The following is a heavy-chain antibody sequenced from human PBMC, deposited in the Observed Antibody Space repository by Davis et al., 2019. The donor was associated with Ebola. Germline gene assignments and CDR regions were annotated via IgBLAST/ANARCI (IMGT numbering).Heavy chain of an antibody. CDR3: AKEGSRNYEEDSMDV. D-gene: IGHD4-11*01. V-gene: IGHV3-30*02. CDR2: IKYDGSDK. Sequence: GESLKISCAASGFTFNSYDMHWVRQARGKGLEWVALIKYDGSDKFYVDSVKGRFTISRDNSKNTLYLQMNSLRAEDTAVYYCAKEGSRNYEEDSMDVWGQGTTVTVSS. CDR1: GFTFNSYD. J-gene: IGHJ6*02.